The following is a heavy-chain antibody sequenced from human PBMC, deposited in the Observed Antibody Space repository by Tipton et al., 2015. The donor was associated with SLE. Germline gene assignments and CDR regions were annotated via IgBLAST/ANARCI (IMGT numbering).Heavy chain of an antibody. Sequence: TLSLTCTVSGGSISGHYWSWGRQPPGKGLEWIGYIQYSGSTKNNPSLKSRVTTSVDTSKNQFSLKFNSVSAADTAVYYCARGVNFEYWGQGTLVTVSS. V-gene: IGHV4-59*11. CDR2: IQYSGST. CDR3: ARGVNFEY. D-gene: IGHD3-22*01. J-gene: IGHJ4*02. CDR1: GGSISGHY.